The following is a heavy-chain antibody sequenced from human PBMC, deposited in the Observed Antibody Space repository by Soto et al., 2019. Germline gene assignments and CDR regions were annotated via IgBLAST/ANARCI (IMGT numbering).Heavy chain of an antibody. J-gene: IGHJ6*03. V-gene: IGHV6-1*01. CDR3: ARGSWDDVSGHYYMDV. Sequence: QVQLQQSGPGLVKPSQTLSLTCDISGDSVSSNSAAWNWIRQTPSRGLEWLGRTYYRSKWYSNYAISVKSRATVNPDTFKNQFSLQLNSVTPEDTAVYYCARGSWDDVSGHYYMDVWGKGTTVTVSS. CDR1: GDSVSSNSAA. CDR2: TYYRSKWYS. D-gene: IGHD1-1*01.